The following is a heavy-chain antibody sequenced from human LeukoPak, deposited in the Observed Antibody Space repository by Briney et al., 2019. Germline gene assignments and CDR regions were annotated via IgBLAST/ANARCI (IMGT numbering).Heavy chain of an antibody. CDR2: IYFRGGT. J-gene: IGHJ4*02. D-gene: IGHD6-13*01. Sequence: AETLSLTCTVSGASISSSYYWGWIRQTPGTGLEWIASIYFRGGTYYNPSLKSRVTISVAATKNVCSLKLTSVAAAETAVYYCVRHIAMGSPLYDWGQGTLVTVSA. V-gene: IGHV4-39*01. CDR3: VRHIAMGSPLYD. CDR1: GASISSSYY.